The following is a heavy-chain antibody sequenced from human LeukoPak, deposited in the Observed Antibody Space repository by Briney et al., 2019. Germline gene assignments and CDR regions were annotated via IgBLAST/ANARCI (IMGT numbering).Heavy chain of an antibody. CDR1: GYTLTELS. J-gene: IGHJ4*02. V-gene: IGHV1-24*01. CDR3: ATVGIVATIWSDYFDY. Sequence: ASVKVSCKVSGYTLTELSMHWVQQAPGKGLEWMGGFDPEDGETIYAQKFQGRVTMTEDTSTDTAYMELSSLRSEDTAVYYCATVGIVATIWSDYFDYWGQGTLVTVSS. D-gene: IGHD5-12*01. CDR2: FDPEDGET.